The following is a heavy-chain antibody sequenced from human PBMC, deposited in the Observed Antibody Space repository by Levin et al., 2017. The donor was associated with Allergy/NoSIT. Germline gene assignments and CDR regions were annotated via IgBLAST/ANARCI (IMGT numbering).Heavy chain of an antibody. Sequence: GGSLRLSCKASGYTFTSYGISWVRQAPGQGLEWMGWISAYNGNTNYAQKLQGRVTMTTDTSTSTAYMELRSLRSDDTAVYYCARGNDFAYYGMDVWGQGTTVTVSS. CDR2: ISAYNGNT. CDR3: ARGNDFAYYGMDV. CDR1: GYTFTSYG. J-gene: IGHJ6*02. D-gene: IGHD3-3*01. V-gene: IGHV1-18*01.